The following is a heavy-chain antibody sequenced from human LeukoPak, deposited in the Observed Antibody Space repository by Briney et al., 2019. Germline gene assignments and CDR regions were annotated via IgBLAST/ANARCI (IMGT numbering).Heavy chain of an antibody. V-gene: IGHV4-4*07. Sequence: SETPSLTCTVSGASISSYYWTWIRQPAGKGLEWIGRMYNSDSPNYNPSLKSRVTMSVDTSKNQVSLRLTSVTAADTAVYYCARESAVAGITALDYWGQGTLATVSS. CDR1: GASISSYY. CDR2: MYNSDSP. D-gene: IGHD6-19*01. CDR3: ARESAVAGITALDY. J-gene: IGHJ4*02.